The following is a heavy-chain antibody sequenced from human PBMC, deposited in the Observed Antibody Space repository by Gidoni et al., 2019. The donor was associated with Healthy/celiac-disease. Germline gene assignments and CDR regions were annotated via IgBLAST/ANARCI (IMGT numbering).Heavy chain of an antibody. Sequence: QVQLQQWGAGLLKPSETLSLTCAVYGGSFSGYYWSGIRQPPGKGLEWIGEINNRGSTNYNPSLKSRVTISVDTSKNQFSLKLSSVTAADTAVYYCARRSGFCDYWGQGTLVTVSS. CDR3: ARRSGFCDY. J-gene: IGHJ4*02. D-gene: IGHD3-3*01. V-gene: IGHV4-34*01. CDR1: GGSFSGYY. CDR2: INNRGST.